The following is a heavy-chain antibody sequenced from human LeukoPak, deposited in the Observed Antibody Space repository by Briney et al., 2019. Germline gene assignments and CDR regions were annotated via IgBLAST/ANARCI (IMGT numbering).Heavy chain of an antibody. D-gene: IGHD3-10*01. CDR2: IYYSGST. Sequence: SETLSLTCTVSGGSISSYYWSWIRQPPGKGLEWIGYIYYSGSTNYNPSLKSRVTISVDTSKNQFSLKLSSVTAADTAVYYCARGAYYYGSGSYYYFDYWGQGTLVTVSS. J-gene: IGHJ4*02. CDR3: ARGAYYYGSGSYYYFDY. V-gene: IGHV4-59*01. CDR1: GGSISSYY.